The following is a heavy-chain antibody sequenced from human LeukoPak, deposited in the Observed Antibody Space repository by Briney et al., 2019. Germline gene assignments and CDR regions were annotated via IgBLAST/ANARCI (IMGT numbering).Heavy chain of an antibody. Sequence: SETLSLTCTVSGGSISSYYWSWIRQPPGKGLEWIGYIFYTGSTNYNPSLKSRVTISVDTSKNQFSLKLSSVTAADTAVYYCASITYYYYDSSPDYWGQGTLVTVSS. CDR2: IFYTGST. CDR3: ASITYYYYDSSPDY. J-gene: IGHJ4*02. D-gene: IGHD3-22*01. V-gene: IGHV4-59*01. CDR1: GGSISSYY.